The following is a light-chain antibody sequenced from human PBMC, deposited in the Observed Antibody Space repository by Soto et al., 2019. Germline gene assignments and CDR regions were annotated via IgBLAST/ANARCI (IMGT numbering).Light chain of an antibody. CDR3: QQANSFPHT. J-gene: IGKJ4*01. CDR2: ATS. CDR1: QDLSRC. V-gene: IGKV1-12*01. Sequence: DIRMTQSPSSVSASVGDRVIITCRASQDLSRCLAWYQQKAVKAPQLLIYATSTLQSGVPSRFSGSGSGTEFTLTISSLQPEDFATYYCQQANSFPHTLGGGTRVEIK.